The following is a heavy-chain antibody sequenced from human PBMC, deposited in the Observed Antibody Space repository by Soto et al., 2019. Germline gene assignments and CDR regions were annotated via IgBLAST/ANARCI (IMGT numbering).Heavy chain of an antibody. D-gene: IGHD6-6*01. V-gene: IGHV4-31*03. J-gene: IGHJ4*02. CDR3: ASLSPRHGFDY. CDR2: IYYSGST. CDR1: GGSISSGGYY. Sequence: QVQLQESGPGLVKPSQTLSLTCTVSGGSISSGGYYWSWIRQHPGKGLEWIGYIYYSGSTYYNPSVKSRVTISVGTSKNHFSLKLSSVTAADTVVYYCASLSPRHGFDYWGQGSLVTVSS.